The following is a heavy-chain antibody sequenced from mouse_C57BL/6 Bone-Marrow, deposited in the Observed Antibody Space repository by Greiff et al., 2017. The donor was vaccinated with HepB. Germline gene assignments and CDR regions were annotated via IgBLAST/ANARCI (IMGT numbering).Heavy chain of an antibody. Sequence: VQLQQPGAELVMPGASVKLSCKASGYTFTSYWMHWVKQRPGQGLEWIGEIDPSDSYTNYNQKFKGKSTLTVDKSSSTAYMQLSSLTSEDSAVYYCARDYDYDGEGFAYWGQGTLVTVSA. CDR1: GYTFTSYW. J-gene: IGHJ3*01. V-gene: IGHV1-69*01. CDR3: ARDYDYDGEGFAY. D-gene: IGHD2-4*01. CDR2: IDPSDSYT.